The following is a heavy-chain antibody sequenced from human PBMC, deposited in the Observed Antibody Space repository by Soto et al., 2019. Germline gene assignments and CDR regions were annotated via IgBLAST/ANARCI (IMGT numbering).Heavy chain of an antibody. D-gene: IGHD3-10*01. CDR2: VNPILSMS. V-gene: IGHV1-69*02. CDR3: ASSYGSGYRAFDY. J-gene: IGHJ4*02. Sequence: QVQLVQSGAEVKRPGSSVKVSCKASGDTFNFYSINWVRQAPGVALEWVGRVNPILSMSNYAQRFQGRVTMTADKSTSTAYMELRSLRSEDTAIYYCASSYGSGYRAFDYWGQGALVTVSS. CDR1: GDTFNFYS.